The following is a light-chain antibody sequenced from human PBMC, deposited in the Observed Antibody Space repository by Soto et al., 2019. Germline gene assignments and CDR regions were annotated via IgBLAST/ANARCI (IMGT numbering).Light chain of an antibody. CDR2: DGN. J-gene: IGLJ1*01. V-gene: IGLV2-11*01. CDR1: SSDGDDYRY. CDR3: CSYVTTPEI. Sequence: SVLAPPRSVSGYPGRLLTISCTRTSSDGDDYRYVSWYQQYPGKAPKLVIYDGNKRPSGVPDRFSGSNSGNTASLTISGLQAEDEADYYCCSYVTTPEIFGTGTKVTVL.